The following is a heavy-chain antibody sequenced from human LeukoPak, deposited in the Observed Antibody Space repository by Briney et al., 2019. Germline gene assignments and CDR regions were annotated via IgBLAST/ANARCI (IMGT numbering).Heavy chain of an antibody. V-gene: IGHV4-59*08. D-gene: IGHD3/OR15-3a*01. Sequence: PSETLSLTCTVSGGSISGYYWSWIRQPAGKGLEWIGYIHYSGSTNYNPSLKSRVTISVDTSKNQFSLNLSSVTAADTAVYYCARQEIGLRSFDPWGQGTLVTVSS. J-gene: IGHJ5*02. CDR1: GGSISGYY. CDR3: ARQEIGLRSFDP. CDR2: IHYSGST.